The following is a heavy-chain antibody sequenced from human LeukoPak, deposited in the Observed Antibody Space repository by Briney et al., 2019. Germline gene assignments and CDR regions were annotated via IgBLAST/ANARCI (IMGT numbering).Heavy chain of an antibody. CDR3: ARGYSSSWNYLDY. Sequence: PSETLSLTCAVYGGSFSGYSWTWIRQPPGKGLDWIGEIHRSGSTNYNPSLKSRVTISVDTSKKQFSLKVSSVTAADTAVYYCARGYSSSWNYLDYWGQGTLVTVSS. J-gene: IGHJ4*02. CDR1: GGSFSGYS. CDR2: IHRSGST. V-gene: IGHV4-34*01. D-gene: IGHD6-13*01.